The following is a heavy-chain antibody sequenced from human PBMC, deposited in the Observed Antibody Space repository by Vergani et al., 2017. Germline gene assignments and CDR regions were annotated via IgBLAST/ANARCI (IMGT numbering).Heavy chain of an antibody. J-gene: IGHJ4*02. CDR3: ARDGSSAFDD. CDR1: GGSLSSYY. Sequence: QVQLQESGPGLVKPSETLSLTCPVSGGSLSSYYWSWIRQPPGKGLEWIGYIYYSGRTNYNPSLKSRLTISVDTSKNQFALKRSSVTAADTSVYYCARDGSSAFDDWGQGTLVTVSS. D-gene: IGHD3-10*01. CDR2: IYYSGRT. V-gene: IGHV4-59*01.